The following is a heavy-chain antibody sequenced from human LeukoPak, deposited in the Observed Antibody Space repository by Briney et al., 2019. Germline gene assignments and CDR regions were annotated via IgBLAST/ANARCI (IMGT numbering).Heavy chain of an antibody. CDR3: ASGSTGTTVGYFDY. CDR1: GFTFSSYS. CDR2: ISSSSSYI. V-gene: IGHV3-21*01. Sequence: GGSLRLSCAASGFTFSSYSMNWVRQAPGKGLEWVSSISSSSSYIYYADSVKGRFTISRDNAKNSLYLQMNSLRAEDTAVYYCASGSTGTTVGYFDYWGQGTLVTVSS. D-gene: IGHD1-7*01. J-gene: IGHJ4*02.